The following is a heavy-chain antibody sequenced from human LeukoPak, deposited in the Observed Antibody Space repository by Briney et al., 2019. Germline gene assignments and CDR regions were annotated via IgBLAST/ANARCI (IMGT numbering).Heavy chain of an antibody. CDR3: AKARRIVSGYDPRLDY. CDR2: ISGSGGST. J-gene: IGHJ4*02. Sequence: GGSLRLSCAASGFTFSSYAMSWVRQAPGKGLEWVSAISGSGGSTYYADSVKGRFTISRDNSKSTLYLQMNSLRAEDTAVYYCAKARRIVSGYDPRLDYWGQGTLVTVSS. CDR1: GFTFSSYA. D-gene: IGHD5-12*01. V-gene: IGHV3-23*01.